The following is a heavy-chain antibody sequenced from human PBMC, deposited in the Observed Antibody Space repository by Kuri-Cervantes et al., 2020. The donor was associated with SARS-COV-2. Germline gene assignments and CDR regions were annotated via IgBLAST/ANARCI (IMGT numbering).Heavy chain of an antibody. CDR3: AKAKTTVTTFDY. Sequence: GGSLRLSCVASGFTFSSYWMHWVRQAPGKGLVWVSRLTNDGSDAIFADSVKGRFTISRDNAKNTLYLQMNSLGAEDTAVYYCAKAKTTVTTFDYWGQGTLVTVSS. J-gene: IGHJ4*02. CDR1: GFTFSSYW. CDR2: LTNDGSDA. V-gene: IGHV3-74*01. D-gene: IGHD4-17*01.